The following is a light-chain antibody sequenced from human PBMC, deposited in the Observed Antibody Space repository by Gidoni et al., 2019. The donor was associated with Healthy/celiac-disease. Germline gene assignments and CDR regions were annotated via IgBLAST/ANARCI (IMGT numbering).Light chain of an antibody. CDR3: QQYNNWPPWT. J-gene: IGKJ1*01. V-gene: IGKV3-15*01. CDR2: GAS. CDR1: QSVSSN. Sequence: EIVMTQSPATLSVSPGESATLSCRASQSVSSNLAWYQQKPGQAPRRLIYGASTRATGIPARFRGIGSGTEFTLTISSLQSEDFAVYYCQQYNNWPPWTFGQGTKVEIK.